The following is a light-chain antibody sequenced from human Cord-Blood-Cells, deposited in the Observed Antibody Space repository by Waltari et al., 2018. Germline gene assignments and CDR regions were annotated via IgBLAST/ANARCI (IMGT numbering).Light chain of an antibody. CDR1: QGISSA. CDR3: QQFNSYLFT. Sequence: SASVGDRVTITCRASQGISSALAWYQQKPGKAPKLLIYDASSLESGVPSRFSGSGSGTDFTLTINSLQPEDFATYYCQQFNSYLFTFGPGTKVDIK. J-gene: IGKJ3*01. CDR2: DAS. V-gene: IGKV1-13*02.